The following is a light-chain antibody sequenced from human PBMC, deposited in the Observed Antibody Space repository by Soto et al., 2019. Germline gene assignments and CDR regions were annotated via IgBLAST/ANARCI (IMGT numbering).Light chain of an antibody. CDR3: SSYAGRLV. J-gene: IGLJ2*01. V-gene: IGLV2-8*01. Sequence: QSALTQPPSASGSPGQSVTISCTGTSSDVGGYNSVSWYQQHPGKAPRLVIYEVSKRPSGVPDRFSGSKSGSTASLTVSGLQAEDEADYYCSSYAGRLVFGGGTKLTVL. CDR2: EVS. CDR1: SSDVGGYNS.